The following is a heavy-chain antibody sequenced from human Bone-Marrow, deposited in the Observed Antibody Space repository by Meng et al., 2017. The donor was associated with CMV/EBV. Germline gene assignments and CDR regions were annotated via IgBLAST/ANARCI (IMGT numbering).Heavy chain of an antibody. CDR2: INPDRGDT. CDR3: TRGGYYYDTADTFDI. V-gene: IGHV1-2*02. CDR1: GFTFTDYY. J-gene: IGHJ3*02. D-gene: IGHD3-22*01. Sequence: ASVKVSCKASGFTFTDYYIHWVRQAPGQGLEWMGWINPDRGDTNYVEKFQGRVTVTRDTSIRTVFMELSSLTSDDTAMYYCTRGGYYYDTADTFDIWGQGTWVTVSS.